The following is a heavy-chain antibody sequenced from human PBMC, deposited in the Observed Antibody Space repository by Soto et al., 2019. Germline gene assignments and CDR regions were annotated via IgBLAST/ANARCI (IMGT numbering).Heavy chain of an antibody. CDR3: ASKLYGDPNY. Sequence: EVQLVESGGGLVQPGGSLRLSCAVSGFTFSHYWMTCVRQAPGKGLEWVANIKQDGSEKYYVDSVKGRFTISRDNAKNSLFLQMHSLRAEDTAVYYCASKLYGDPNYWGQGTLVTVSS. J-gene: IGHJ4*02. D-gene: IGHD4-17*01. V-gene: IGHV3-7*01. CDR1: GFTFSHYW. CDR2: IKQDGSEK.